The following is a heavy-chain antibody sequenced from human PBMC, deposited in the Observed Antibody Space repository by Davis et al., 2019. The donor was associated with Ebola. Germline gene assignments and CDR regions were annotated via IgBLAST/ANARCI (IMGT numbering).Heavy chain of an antibody. CDR3: ARDRFDLWRDYYYGMDV. CDR2: IGTAGDT. CDR1: GFTFSSYD. D-gene: IGHD3-3*01. Sequence: PGRSLRPSCPASGFTFSSYDMHWVRQATGTALEWVSAIGTAGDTYYPGSVKGRFTISRENAKNSLYLQRNSRRAGDTAVYYCARDRFDLWRDYYYGMDVWGKGTTVTVSS. V-gene: IGHV3-13*01. J-gene: IGHJ6*04.